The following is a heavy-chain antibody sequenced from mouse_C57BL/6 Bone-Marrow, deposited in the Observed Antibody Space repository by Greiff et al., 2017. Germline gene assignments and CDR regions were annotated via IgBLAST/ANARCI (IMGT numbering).Heavy chain of an antibody. CDR3: ARDGYYDFDY. V-gene: IGHV5-4*01. J-gene: IGHJ2*01. CDR1: GFTFSSYA. CDR2: ISDGGSYT. D-gene: IGHD2-3*01. Sequence: EVKLVESGGGLVKPGGSLKLSCAASGFTFSSYAMSWVRQTREKRLEWVATISDGGSYTYYPDNVKGRFTISRDNAKNNLYLQMSHLKSEDTAMYYCARDGYYDFDYWGQGTTLTVSS.